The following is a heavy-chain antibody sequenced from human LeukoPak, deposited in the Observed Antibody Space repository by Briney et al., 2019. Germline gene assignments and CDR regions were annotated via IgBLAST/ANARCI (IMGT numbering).Heavy chain of an antibody. Sequence: ASVKVSCKASGYTFTGYYMHWVRQAPGQGLEWMGWINPNSGGTNYAQKFQGRVTMTRDTSISTAYIELSRLRSDDTAVYYCARETPPYYYDSSGYHLGAFDIWGQGTMVTVSS. J-gene: IGHJ3*02. CDR3: ARETPPYYYDSSGYHLGAFDI. V-gene: IGHV1-2*02. CDR2: INPNSGGT. D-gene: IGHD3-22*01. CDR1: GYTFTGYY.